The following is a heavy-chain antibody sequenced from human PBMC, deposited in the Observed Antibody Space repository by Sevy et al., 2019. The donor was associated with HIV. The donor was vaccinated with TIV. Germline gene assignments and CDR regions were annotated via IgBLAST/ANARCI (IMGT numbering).Heavy chain of an antibody. V-gene: IGHV3-13*01. CDR2: IASTGDT. D-gene: IGHD3-16*01. Sequence: GGSLRLSCAASGFTFSIYDMHWVRQPTGKGLEWVSAIASTGDTYYPGSVKGRFTISRENAKNSLYLQMNSLRAGDTAVYYGGGGGGGEGGGGCEGGIDVWGQGTTVTVSS. CDR3: GGGGGGEGGGGCEGGIDV. CDR1: GFTFSIYD. J-gene: IGHJ6*02.